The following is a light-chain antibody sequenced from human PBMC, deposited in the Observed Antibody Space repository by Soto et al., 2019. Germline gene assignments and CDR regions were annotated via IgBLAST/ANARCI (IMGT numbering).Light chain of an antibody. J-gene: IGKJ1*01. CDR1: QSVSASY. Sequence: EIVLTQSPGTLSLSPGERATLSCRASQSVSASYLAWYQQKPGQAPRLVIYGASSRATGIPERFSGSGSGTDFTLTISILEPEDFAVYYCQQYVTSPWTFGQGTKVEIK. V-gene: IGKV3-20*01. CDR2: GAS. CDR3: QQYVTSPWT.